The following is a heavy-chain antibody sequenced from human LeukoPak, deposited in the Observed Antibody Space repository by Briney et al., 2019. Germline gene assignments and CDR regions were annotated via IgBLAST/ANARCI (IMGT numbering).Heavy chain of an antibody. CDR1: GYTFTNYY. V-gene: IGHV1-46*01. D-gene: IGHD1-26*01. Sequence: ASVKVSCKASGYTFTNYYMHWVRQAPGQGLEWVGIINPSDGGTTYTQKFQGRVTMTRDTSTSTVYMELTSLRSGDTAFYYCARGGGGTYGAHYFDYWGQGTLVTVSS. CDR2: INPSDGGT. CDR3: ARGGGGTYGAHYFDY. J-gene: IGHJ4*02.